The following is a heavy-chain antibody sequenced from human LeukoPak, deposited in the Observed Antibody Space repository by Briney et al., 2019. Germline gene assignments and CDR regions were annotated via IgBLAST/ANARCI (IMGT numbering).Heavy chain of an antibody. V-gene: IGHV4-38-2*02. CDR1: GYSISSGYY. Sequence: SETLSLTCTVSGYSISSGYYWGWIRQPPGKGLEWIGSIYYSGSTYYNPSLKSRVTISVDTSKNQFSLKLSSVTAADTAVYYCARDKTTVVTEGLDYWGQGTLVTVSS. J-gene: IGHJ4*02. D-gene: IGHD4-23*01. CDR2: IYYSGST. CDR3: ARDKTTVVTEGLDY.